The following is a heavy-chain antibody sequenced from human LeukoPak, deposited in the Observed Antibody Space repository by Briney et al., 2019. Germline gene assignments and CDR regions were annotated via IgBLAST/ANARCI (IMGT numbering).Heavy chain of an antibody. CDR1: GYSIGRDYY. D-gene: IGHD5-12*01. Sequence: SETLSLTCKVSGYSIGRDYYWAWLRQPPGKGLEWIGSIFHTGRTVYNPSYESRLTISMDTSKNEFFLRLNSVTAADTAVYFCARDGGYPTTDEGFDPWGLGTLVTVSS. CDR3: ARDGGYPTTDEGFDP. CDR2: IFHTGRT. J-gene: IGHJ5*02. V-gene: IGHV4-38-2*02.